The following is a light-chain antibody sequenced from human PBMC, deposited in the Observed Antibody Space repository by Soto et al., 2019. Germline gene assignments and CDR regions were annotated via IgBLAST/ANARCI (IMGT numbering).Light chain of an antibody. CDR2: DVT. J-gene: IGLJ2*01. Sequence: QSALTQPASVSGSPGQPITMSCTGGSSDFSDSKSVSWYQQHPGQAPTLIIYDVTRRPSGVSTRCSGSKSGDTASLVISGLQAEDEATYYCSSYTTSGTLVVFGGGTKLTVL. CDR3: SSYTTSGTLVV. CDR1: SSDFSDSKS. V-gene: IGLV2-14*03.